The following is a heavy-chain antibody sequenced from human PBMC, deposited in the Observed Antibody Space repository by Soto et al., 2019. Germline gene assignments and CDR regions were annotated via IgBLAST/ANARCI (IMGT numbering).Heavy chain of an antibody. V-gene: IGHV1-18*01. D-gene: IGHD3-22*01. Sequence: QVQLVQSGAEVKKPGASVTVSCKASGFTFTDYAFTWVRQAPGQGLEWMGWIRAYNGNTNYAQNFQGRVTMTTDTSTNTAFRELRSLRSDDTAVYYCAREWYYFDSSGYWAYWGQGTLVTVSS. CDR1: GFTFTDYA. J-gene: IGHJ4*02. CDR2: IRAYNGNT. CDR3: AREWYYFDSSGYWAY.